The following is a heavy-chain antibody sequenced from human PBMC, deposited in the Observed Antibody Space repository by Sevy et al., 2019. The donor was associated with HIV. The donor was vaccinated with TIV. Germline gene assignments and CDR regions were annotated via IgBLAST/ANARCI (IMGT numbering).Heavy chain of an antibody. V-gene: IGHV3-66*01. D-gene: IGHD6-13*01. Sequence: GGSLRLSCAASGFTVSSNYMSWVRQAPGKGLEWVSVIYSSGNTYYADSVKGRFTIPRDNSKNTLYLQMNSLRAEDTAVYYCARVLFPYTSSWYDNYWGQGTLVTVSS. CDR2: IYSSGNT. J-gene: IGHJ4*02. CDR1: GFTVSSNY. CDR3: ARVLFPYTSSWYDNY.